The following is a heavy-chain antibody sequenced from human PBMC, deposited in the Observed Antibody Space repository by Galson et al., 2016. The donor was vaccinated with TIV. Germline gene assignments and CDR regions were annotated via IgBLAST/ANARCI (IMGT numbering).Heavy chain of an antibody. CDR1: GFTFSTYA. J-gene: IGHJ4*02. CDR3: AKNSEWLRWYYFDY. CDR2: ISGSGGDT. V-gene: IGHV3-23*01. Sequence: SLRLSCAASGFTFSTYAMSWVRQAPEKGLEWVSSISGSGGDTYYADSVKGRFTISRDNSKNTVYLQMNSLIADDTAFYYWAKNSEWLRWYYFDYWGQGTLVTVSS. D-gene: IGHD5-12*01.